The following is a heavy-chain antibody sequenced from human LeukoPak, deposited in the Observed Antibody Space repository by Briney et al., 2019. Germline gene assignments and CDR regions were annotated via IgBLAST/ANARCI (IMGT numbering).Heavy chain of an antibody. D-gene: IGHD3-10*01. Sequence: PSETLSLTCAVYGGSFSGYYWSWIRQPPGKGLEWIGEINHSGSTNYNPSLKSRVTISVDTSKNQFSLKLSSVTAADTAVYYCAKEFAMTYYFDYWGQGALVTVSS. CDR1: GGSFSGYY. CDR2: INHSGST. V-gene: IGHV4-34*01. CDR3: AKEFAMTYYFDY. J-gene: IGHJ4*02.